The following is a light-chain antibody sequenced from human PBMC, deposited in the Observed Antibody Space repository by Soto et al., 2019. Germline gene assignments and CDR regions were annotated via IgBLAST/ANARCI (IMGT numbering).Light chain of an antibody. CDR2: GAS. J-gene: IGKJ1*01. V-gene: IGKV3-15*01. Sequence: EIVMTQSPATLSASPGERATLSCRASQSVSSNLAWYQQKPGQAPRLLIYGASTRATGIPARFSGSGSGIEFTLTISSLQSEDFAVYYCQQYNNWPPSTFGQGTKV. CDR3: QQYNNWPPST. CDR1: QSVSSN.